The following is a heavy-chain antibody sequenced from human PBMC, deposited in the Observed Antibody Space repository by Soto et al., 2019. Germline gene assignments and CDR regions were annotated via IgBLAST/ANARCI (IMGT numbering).Heavy chain of an antibody. CDR3: AGYCSSTSCYRYYYYGMDV. CDR1: GFTFSSYS. Sequence: PGGSLRLSCAASGFTFSSYSMNWVRQAPGKGLEWVSSISSSSSYIYYADSVKGRFTISRDNAKNSLYLQMNSLRAEDTAVYYCAGYCSSTSCYRYYYYGMDVWGHGTTVTVSS. D-gene: IGHD2-2*01. J-gene: IGHJ6*02. CDR2: ISSSSSYI. V-gene: IGHV3-21*01.